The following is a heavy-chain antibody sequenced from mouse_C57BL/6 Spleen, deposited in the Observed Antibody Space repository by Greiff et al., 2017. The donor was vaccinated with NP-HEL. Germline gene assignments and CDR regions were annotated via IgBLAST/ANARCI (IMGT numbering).Heavy chain of an antibody. CDR1: GYTFTSYW. Sequence: EVQLQQSGTVLARPGASVKMSCKTSGYTFTSYWMHWVKQRPGQGLEWIGAIYPGNSDTSYNQKFKGKAKLTAVTSASTAYMELSSLTNEDSAVYYCTIITTVVAEDYFDYWGQGTTLTVSS. CDR2: IYPGNSDT. V-gene: IGHV1-5*01. D-gene: IGHD1-1*01. CDR3: TIITTVVAEDYFDY. J-gene: IGHJ2*01.